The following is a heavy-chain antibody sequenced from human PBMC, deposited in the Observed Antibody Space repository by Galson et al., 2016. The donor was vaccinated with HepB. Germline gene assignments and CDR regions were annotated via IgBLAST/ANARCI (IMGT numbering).Heavy chain of an antibody. D-gene: IGHD4/OR15-4a*01. CDR3: ARGHSANSFILDY. Sequence: SLRLSCAASGFTSSSYWMHWFRQAPGKEMVWVARINGDGSSTTYADSVKGRFTISRDNAKNTLYLQMSSVRAEDTAVYYCARGHSANSFILDYWGQGTLVTVSS. J-gene: IGHJ4*02. CDR1: GFTSSSYW. V-gene: IGHV3-74*01. CDR2: INGDGSST.